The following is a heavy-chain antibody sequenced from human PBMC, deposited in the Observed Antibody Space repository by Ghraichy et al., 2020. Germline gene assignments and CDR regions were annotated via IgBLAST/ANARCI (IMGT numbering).Heavy chain of an antibody. V-gene: IGHV1-69*13. Sequence: SVKVSCKASGGTFSSYAISWVRQAPGQGLEWMGGIIPIFGTANYAQKFQGRVTITADESTSTAYMELSSLRSEDTAVYYCARDYTPGSGSYDWFDPWGQGTLVTVSS. CDR2: IIPIFGTA. CDR3: ARDYTPGSGSYDWFDP. J-gene: IGHJ5*02. CDR1: GGTFSSYA. D-gene: IGHD3-10*01.